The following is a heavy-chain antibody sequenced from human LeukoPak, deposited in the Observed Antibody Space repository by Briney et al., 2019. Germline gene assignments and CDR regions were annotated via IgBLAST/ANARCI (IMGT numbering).Heavy chain of an antibody. CDR3: ARAYDVAENYYYYGMGV. Sequence: GGSLRLSCAASGFTFSSYSMNWVRQAPGKGLEWVSSISSSSSYIYYADSVKGRFTISRDNAKNSLYLQMNSLRAEDTAVYYCARAYDVAENYYYYGMGVWGQGTTVTVSS. D-gene: IGHD6-19*01. CDR2: ISSSSSYI. J-gene: IGHJ6*02. CDR1: GFTFSSYS. V-gene: IGHV3-21*01.